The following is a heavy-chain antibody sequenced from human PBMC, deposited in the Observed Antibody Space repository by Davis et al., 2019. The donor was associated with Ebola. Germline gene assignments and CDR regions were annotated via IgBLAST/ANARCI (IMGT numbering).Heavy chain of an antibody. Sequence: GGSLRLSCAASGFTFSSYAMHWVRQAPGKGLEWVAVISYDGSNKYYADSVKGRFTISRDNAKNTLYLQMNTLRAEDTAVYYCARDLGMGRRVDAFDIWGQGTMVTVSS. V-gene: IGHV3-30-3*01. D-gene: IGHD7-27*01. J-gene: IGHJ3*02. CDR2: ISYDGSNK. CDR3: ARDLGMGRRVDAFDI. CDR1: GFTFSSYA.